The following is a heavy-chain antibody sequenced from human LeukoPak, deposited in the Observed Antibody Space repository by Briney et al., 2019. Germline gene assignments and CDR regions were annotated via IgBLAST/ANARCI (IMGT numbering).Heavy chain of an antibody. D-gene: IGHD1-26*01. CDR1: GFTFSSYW. J-gene: IGHJ3*02. V-gene: IGHV3-74*01. CDR2: ISGDGSST. Sequence: PGGSLRLSCAASGFTFSSYWMHWVRQAPGKGLVWVSRISGDGSSTFYADSVKGRFTISRDNAKNTLYLQMNSLRVEDTAVHYCARGRYPDTFDIWGQGTMVTVSS. CDR3: ARGRYPDTFDI.